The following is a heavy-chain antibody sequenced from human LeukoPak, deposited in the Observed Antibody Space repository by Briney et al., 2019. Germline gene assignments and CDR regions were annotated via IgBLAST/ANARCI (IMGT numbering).Heavy chain of an antibody. CDR3: ASPKYYDSSGYYPQYFDY. D-gene: IGHD3-22*01. CDR2: ISGSGGST. Sequence: GGSLRLSCAASGFTFSSYAMSWVRQAPGKGLEWDSAISGSGGSTYYADSVKGRFTISRDNSKNTLYLQMNSLRAEDTAVYYCASPKYYDSSGYYPQYFDYWGQGTLVTVSS. CDR1: GFTFSSYA. J-gene: IGHJ4*02. V-gene: IGHV3-23*01.